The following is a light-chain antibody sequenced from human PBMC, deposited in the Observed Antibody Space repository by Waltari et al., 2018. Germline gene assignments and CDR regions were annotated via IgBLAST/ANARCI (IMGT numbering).Light chain of an antibody. CDR3: SSYAGRTTV. CDR2: EGT. Sequence: QSALTQPASVSGSPGPSITISCTGSSSDVGTHNLVSWYQHHPDKVPKLILYEGTKRPSGISDRFSGSKSGNTASLTISGLQAEDEADYYCSSYAGRTTVFGTGTKVCVL. V-gene: IGLV2-23*03. J-gene: IGLJ1*01. CDR1: SSDVGTHNL.